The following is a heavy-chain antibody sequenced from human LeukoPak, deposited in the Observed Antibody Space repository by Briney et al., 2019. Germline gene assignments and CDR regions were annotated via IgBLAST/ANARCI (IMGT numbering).Heavy chain of an antibody. D-gene: IGHD6-13*01. J-gene: IGHJ4*02. CDR2: IKQDGSEK. Sequence: GRSLRLSCAASGFTFSSYAMYWVRQAPGKGLEWVANIKQDGSEKYYVDSVKGRFTISRDNAKNSLYLQMNSLRAEDTAVYYCARYRSIAAMFDYWGQGTLVTVSS. CDR3: ARYRSIAAMFDY. V-gene: IGHV3-7*01. CDR1: GFTFSSYA.